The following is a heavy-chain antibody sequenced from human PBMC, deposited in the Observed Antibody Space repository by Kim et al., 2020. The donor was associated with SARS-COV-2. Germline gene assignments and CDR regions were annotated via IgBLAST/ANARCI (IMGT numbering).Heavy chain of an antibody. CDR3: ARPARYYDILTGYYH. CDR1: GYSFTSYW. V-gene: IGHV5-51*01. J-gene: IGHJ4*02. CDR2: IYPGDSDT. D-gene: IGHD3-9*01. Sequence: GESLKISCKGSGYSFTSYWIGWVRQMPGKGLEWMGIIYPGDSDTRYSPSFQGQVTISADKSISTAYLQWSSLKASDTAMYYCARPARYYDILTGYYHWGQGTLVTDSS.